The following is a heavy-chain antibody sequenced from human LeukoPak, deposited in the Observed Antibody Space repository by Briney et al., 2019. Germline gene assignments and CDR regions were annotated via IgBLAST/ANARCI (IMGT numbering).Heavy chain of an antibody. CDR2: IYHSGST. D-gene: IGHD5-18*01. J-gene: IGHJ4*02. V-gene: IGHV4-4*02. CDR1: GGSISSSNW. CDR3: ARAGRSDTAMVFYFDY. Sequence: SETLSLTCAVSGGSISSSNWWSWVRQPPGKGLEWIGEIYHSGSTNYNPSLKSRVTISVDKSKNQFSLKLSSVTAADTAVYYCARAGRSDTAMVFYFDYWGQGTLVTVSS.